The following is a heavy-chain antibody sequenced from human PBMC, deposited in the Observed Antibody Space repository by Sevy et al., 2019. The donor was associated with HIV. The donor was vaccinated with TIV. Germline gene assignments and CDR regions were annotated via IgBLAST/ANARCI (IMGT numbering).Heavy chain of an antibody. CDR1: TGSITSYW. CDR2: IHHNGNT. D-gene: IGHD1-1*01. J-gene: IGHJ4*02. CDR3: GDETAWGRDYS. V-gene: IGHV4-59*08. Sequence: SETLSLTCTVSTGSITSYWWTWIRQPPGKGLEWIANIHHNGNTNYNPSLKSRVTISVDTSKSQFSLRLSSVTAADTAMYYCGDETAWGRDYSWGQGTRVTVSS.